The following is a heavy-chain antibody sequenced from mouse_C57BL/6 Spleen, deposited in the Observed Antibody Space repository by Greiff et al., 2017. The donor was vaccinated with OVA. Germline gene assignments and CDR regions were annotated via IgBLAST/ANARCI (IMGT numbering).Heavy chain of an antibody. CDR1: GYAFSSYW. CDR3: ARGEWFAY. Sequence: QVQLKESGAELVKPGASVKISCKASGYAFSSYWMNWVKQRPGKGLEWIGQIYPGDGDTNYNGKFKGKATLTADKSSSTAYMQLSSLTSEDSAVYFCARGEWFAYWGQGTLVTVSA. CDR2: IYPGDGDT. V-gene: IGHV1-80*01. J-gene: IGHJ3*01.